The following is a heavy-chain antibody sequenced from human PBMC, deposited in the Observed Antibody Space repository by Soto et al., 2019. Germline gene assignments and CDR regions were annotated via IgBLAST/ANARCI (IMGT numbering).Heavy chain of an antibody. CDR2: IKQDGSEK. CDR1: GFTFSSYW. CDR3: ARSGWFVADYYGMDV. V-gene: IGHV3-7*05. D-gene: IGHD3-10*01. Sequence: GGSLRLSCAASGFTFSSYWMSWVRQAPGKGLEWVANIKQDGSEKYYVDSVKGRFTISRDNAKNSLKLQMNNLRAEDSAVYYCARSGWFVADYYGMDVWGQGTTVTVSS. J-gene: IGHJ6*02.